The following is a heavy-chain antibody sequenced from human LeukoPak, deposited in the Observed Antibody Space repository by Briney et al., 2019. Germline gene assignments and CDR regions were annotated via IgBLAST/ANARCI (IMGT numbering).Heavy chain of an antibody. CDR2: INHSGST. V-gene: IGHV4-34*01. Sequence: PSETLSLTCAVYGGSFSGYYWSWIRQPPGKGLEWIGEINHSGSTNYNPSLKSRVTISVDTSKNQFSLKLSSVTAADTAVYYCARGQFSDCSGGSCYSYWFDPWGQGTLVTVSS. D-gene: IGHD2-15*01. CDR3: ARGQFSDCSGGSCYSYWFDP. J-gene: IGHJ5*02. CDR1: GGSFSGYY.